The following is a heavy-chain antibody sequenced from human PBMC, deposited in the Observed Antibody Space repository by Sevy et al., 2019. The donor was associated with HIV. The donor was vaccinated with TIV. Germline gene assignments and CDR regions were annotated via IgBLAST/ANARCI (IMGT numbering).Heavy chain of an antibody. CDR2: IYTSGST. Sequence: SETLSLTCTVSGGSISSYYWSWIRQPAGKGLEWIGRIYTSGSTNYNPSLKSRVTMSVDTSKNQFSLKLSSVTAADTAVYYCARGPHYYDGSGYYFEYFQHWGQGTLVTVSS. D-gene: IGHD3-22*01. V-gene: IGHV4-4*07. J-gene: IGHJ1*01. CDR3: ARGPHYYDGSGYYFEYFQH. CDR1: GGSISSYY.